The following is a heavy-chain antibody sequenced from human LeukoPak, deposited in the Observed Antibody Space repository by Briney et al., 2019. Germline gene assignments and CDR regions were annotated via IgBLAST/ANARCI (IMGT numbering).Heavy chain of an antibody. CDR3: AKDQSSSNWYVDY. CDR2: ISYDGSNK. CDR1: GFTFSSYG. V-gene: IGHV3-30*18. D-gene: IGHD6-13*01. Sequence: GGSLRLSCAASGFTFSSYGMHGVRQAPGKGLDRGAFISYDGSNKYYADSVKGRFAISGDNSKSTLYLHMNSLRAEDTAVYYCAKDQSSSNWYVDYWGQGTLVTVSS. J-gene: IGHJ4*02.